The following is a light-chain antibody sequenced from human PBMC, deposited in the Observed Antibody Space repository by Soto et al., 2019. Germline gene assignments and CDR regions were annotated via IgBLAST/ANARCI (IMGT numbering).Light chain of an antibody. CDR1: QSVSSS. Sequence: IVMTQSPATLSVSPGDRVTLSCRASQSVSSSLAWYQQKRGQAPRLLIYRASTRATGIPARFSGSGSGTEFILTISSLQSEDFAVYYCQQYNNWPSYTFGQGTKLEMK. CDR3: QQYNNWPSYT. CDR2: RAS. V-gene: IGKV3-15*01. J-gene: IGKJ2*01.